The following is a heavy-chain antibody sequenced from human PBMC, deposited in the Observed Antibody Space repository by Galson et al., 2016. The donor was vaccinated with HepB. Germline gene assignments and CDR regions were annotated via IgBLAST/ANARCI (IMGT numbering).Heavy chain of an antibody. CDR3: AHSDHDFWSGYYTGGGYFDY. D-gene: IGHD3-3*01. CDR1: GLSLSTSGVG. J-gene: IGHJ4*02. Sequence: PALVKPTQTLTLTCTFSGLSLSTSGVGVGWIRQPPGKALEWLALIYWDDDKRYSPSLKSRLTFTKDTSKNQVVLTMTNMDPVDTATYYCAHSDHDFWSGYYTGGGYFDYWGQGTLVTVSS. V-gene: IGHV2-5*02. CDR2: IYWDDDK.